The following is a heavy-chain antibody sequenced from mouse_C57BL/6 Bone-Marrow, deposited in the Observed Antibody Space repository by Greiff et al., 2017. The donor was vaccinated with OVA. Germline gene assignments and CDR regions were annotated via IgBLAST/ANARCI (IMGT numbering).Heavy chain of an antibody. J-gene: IGHJ1*03. CDR2: FYPGSGSI. CDR1: GYTFTEYT. Sequence: VQRVESGAELVKPGASVKLSCKASGYTFTEYTIHWVKQRSGQGLEWIGWFYPGSGSIKYTEKFKDKATLTADKSSSTVYMELSRLTSEDSAVYFCARHEEEQLSWYFDVWGTGTTVTVSS. CDR3: ARHEEEQLSWYFDV. V-gene: IGHV1-62-2*01.